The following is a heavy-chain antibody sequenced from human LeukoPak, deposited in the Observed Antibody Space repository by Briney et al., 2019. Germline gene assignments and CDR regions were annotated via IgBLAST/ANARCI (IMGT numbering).Heavy chain of an antibody. CDR2: ISGSGGST. V-gene: IGHV3-23*01. CDR1: GFTFSSYA. D-gene: IGHD6-19*01. CDR3: AKDPPSAVAGPYNWFDP. Sequence: GGSLRLSCAASGFTFSSYAMSWVRQAPGRGLEWVSAISGSGGSTYYADSVKGRFTISRDNSKNTLYLQMNSLRAEDTAVYYCAKDPPSAVAGPYNWFDPWGQGTLVTVSS. J-gene: IGHJ5*02.